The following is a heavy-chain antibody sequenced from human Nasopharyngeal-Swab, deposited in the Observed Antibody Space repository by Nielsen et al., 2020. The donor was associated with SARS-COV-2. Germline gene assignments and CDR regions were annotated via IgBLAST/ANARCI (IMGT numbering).Heavy chain of an antibody. CDR2: INSDGSST. CDR3: ASSNSAAAGFDY. J-gene: IGHJ4*02. Sequence: VRQMPGKGLVWVSRINSDGSSTSYADSVKGRFTISRDNAKNSLYLQMNSLRAEDTAVYYCASSNSAAAGFDYWGQGTLVTVSS. D-gene: IGHD6-13*01. V-gene: IGHV3-74*01.